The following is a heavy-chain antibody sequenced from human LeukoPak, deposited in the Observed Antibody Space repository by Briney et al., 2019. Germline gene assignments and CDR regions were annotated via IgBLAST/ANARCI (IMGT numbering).Heavy chain of an antibody. CDR1: GYSISSGYY. D-gene: IGHD3-22*01. CDR3: ARGRTDNYDSSGYPNWFDP. CDR2: IYHSGST. J-gene: IGHJ5*02. Sequence: PSETLSLTCTVSGYSISSGYYWGWIRQPPGKGLEWIGSIYHSGSTYYNPSLKSRVTISVDTSKNQFSLKLSSVTAADTAVYYCARGRTDNYDSSGYPNWFDPWGQGTLVTVSS. V-gene: IGHV4-38-2*02.